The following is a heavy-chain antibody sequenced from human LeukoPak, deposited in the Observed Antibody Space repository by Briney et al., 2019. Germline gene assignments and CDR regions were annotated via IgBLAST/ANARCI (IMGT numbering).Heavy chain of an antibody. Sequence: GGSLRLSCAASVFTFSSYSMNWVRQAPGKGLECVSSITSRSSYIYYADSVKGRFTISRDNAKNSLYLQMNSLRAEDTAVYYCATLTLFSTFQEYYFDYWGQRTLVTVSS. CDR1: VFTFSSYS. J-gene: IGHJ4*02. D-gene: IGHD2-21*01. CDR2: ITSRSSYI. CDR3: ATLTLFSTFQEYYFDY. V-gene: IGHV3-21*01.